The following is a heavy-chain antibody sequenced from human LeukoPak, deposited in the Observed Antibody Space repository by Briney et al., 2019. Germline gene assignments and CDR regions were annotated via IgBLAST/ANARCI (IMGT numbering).Heavy chain of an antibody. Sequence: GGSLRLSCAASGFTFSSYGMTWVRQAPGEGLEWVSAISGSGGNTYYADSVKGRFTISRDNSKNTVYLQMKSLRAEDTAVYYCAKDLRAAAADYWGQGTLVTVSS. V-gene: IGHV3-23*01. J-gene: IGHJ4*02. CDR1: GFTFSSYG. D-gene: IGHD6-13*01. CDR3: AKDLRAAAADY. CDR2: ISGSGGNT.